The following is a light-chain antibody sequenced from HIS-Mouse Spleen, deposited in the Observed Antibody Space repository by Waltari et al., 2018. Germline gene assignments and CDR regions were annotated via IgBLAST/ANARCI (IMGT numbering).Light chain of an antibody. CDR3: QVWDSSSDHPYV. CDR1: NIGSKS. Sequence: SYVLTQPPSVSVAPGKTARITCGGNNIGSKSVHWYQQKPGQAPVLVDYDDSDRPSGIPERFSGSNSGNTATLTISRVEAGDEADYYCQVWDSSSDHPYVFGTGTKVTVL. V-gene: IGLV3-21*03. CDR2: DDS. J-gene: IGLJ1*01.